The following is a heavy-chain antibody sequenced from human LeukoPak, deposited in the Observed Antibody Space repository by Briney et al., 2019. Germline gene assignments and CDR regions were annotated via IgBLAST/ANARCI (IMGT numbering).Heavy chain of an antibody. Sequence: SETLSLTRTVSGGSISSYYWSWIRQPPGKGLEWIGYIYYSGSTNYNPSLKSRVTISVDTSKNQFSLKLSSVTAADTAVYYCARDLLGGDDAFDIWGQGTMVTVSS. CDR2: IYYSGST. CDR3: ARDLLGGDDAFDI. V-gene: IGHV4-59*01. J-gene: IGHJ3*02. CDR1: GGSISSYY.